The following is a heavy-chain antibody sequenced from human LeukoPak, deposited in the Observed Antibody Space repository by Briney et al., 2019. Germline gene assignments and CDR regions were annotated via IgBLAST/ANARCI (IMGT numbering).Heavy chain of an antibody. V-gene: IGHV1-18*01. J-gene: IGHJ4*02. D-gene: IGHD3-10*01. CDR2: ISAYNGNT. CDR3: ASVGHGSGSYYNNFDY. CDR1: GYTFTNYG. Sequence: ASVKVSCKASGYTFTNYGISWVRQAPGQGLEWMGWISAYNGNTNYAQKFQGRVTMTRDTSISTAYMELSRLRSDDTAVYYCASVGHGSGSYYNNFDYWGQGTLVTVSS.